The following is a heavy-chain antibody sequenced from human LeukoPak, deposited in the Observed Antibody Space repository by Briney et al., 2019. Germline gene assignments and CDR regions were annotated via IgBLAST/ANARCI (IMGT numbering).Heavy chain of an antibody. V-gene: IGHV3-7*01. CDR1: GFTFSSYW. Sequence: GGSLRLSCAASGFTFSSYWMSWVRQAPGKGLEWVANIKEGGSEKYYVDSVRGRFTISRDNAKNSLYLQMNSLRAEDTAVYYCARGLTIFGVVIIEHAFDIWGQGTMVTVSS. J-gene: IGHJ3*02. D-gene: IGHD3-3*01. CDR3: ARGLTIFGVVIIEHAFDI. CDR2: IKEGGSEK.